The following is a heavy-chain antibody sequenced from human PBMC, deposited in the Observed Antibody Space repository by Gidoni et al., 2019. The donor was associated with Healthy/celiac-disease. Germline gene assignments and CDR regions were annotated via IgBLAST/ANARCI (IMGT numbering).Heavy chain of an antibody. CDR1: GCTFPSYG. CDR2: LSAYQGNT. CDR3: ARARYSSGPPKNNWFDP. V-gene: IGHV1-18*04. Sequence: QVQLVQSGAEGKKSGASVKVSCQASGCTFPSYGISWVRQAPGQGRDCRGWLSAYQGNTNYAQKLQGRVTMTTDTSTSTAYMELRSLRSDDTAVYYCARARYSSGPPKNNWFDPWGQGTLVTVSS. D-gene: IGHD6-19*01. J-gene: IGHJ5*02.